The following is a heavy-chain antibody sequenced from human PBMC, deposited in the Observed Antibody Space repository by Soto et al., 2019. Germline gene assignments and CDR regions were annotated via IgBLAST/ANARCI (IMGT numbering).Heavy chain of an antibody. J-gene: IGHJ5*02. D-gene: IGHD3-10*01. CDR2: ISGRRAVP. CDR3: AKGGPFTGGFDP. V-gene: IGHV3-23*01. Sequence: EGQLLQSGGDLVQPGGSLRLSCAGSGLTLRSYAMTWIRQTPEKGLEWVSTISGRRAVPSYAASVNGRFTVSRDNSKNTRYLQMNGLRPGATTIYYGAKGGPFTGGFDPWGKGTLVTVSA. CDR1: GLTLRSYA.